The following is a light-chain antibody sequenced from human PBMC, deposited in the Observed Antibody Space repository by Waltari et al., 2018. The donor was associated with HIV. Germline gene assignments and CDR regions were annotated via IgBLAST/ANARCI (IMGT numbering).Light chain of an antibody. Sequence: SYVLTQPPSVSVAPGQTARITCGGNNIGSNSVNWYQQKPGQAPVLFVYDDSDRPSGIPERFSGSNSGNTATLTISRVEAGDEADYYCQVWDSSSDHPGVFGGGTKLTVL. CDR2: DDS. CDR3: QVWDSSSDHPGV. CDR1: NIGSNS. V-gene: IGLV3-21*02. J-gene: IGLJ3*02.